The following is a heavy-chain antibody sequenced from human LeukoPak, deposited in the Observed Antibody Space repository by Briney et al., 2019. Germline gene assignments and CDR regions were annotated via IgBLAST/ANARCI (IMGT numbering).Heavy chain of an antibody. CDR3: ARDLYGGNSGCGY. D-gene: IGHD4-23*01. CDR2: INPSGGSA. CDR1: GGTFSSYA. Sequence: ASVKVSCKASGGTFSSYAISWVRQAPGQGLEWMGIINPSGGSASYAQKFQGRVTMTRDTSTSTVYMELSSLRSEDTAVYYCARDLYGGNSGCGYWGQGTLVTVSS. V-gene: IGHV1-46*01. J-gene: IGHJ4*02.